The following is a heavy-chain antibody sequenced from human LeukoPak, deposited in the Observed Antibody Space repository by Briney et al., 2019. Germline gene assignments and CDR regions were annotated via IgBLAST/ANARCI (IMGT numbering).Heavy chain of an antibody. CDR3: AKRAVVIRVILIGFLQEVYYFGS. V-gene: IGHV3-23*01. Sequence: VGSLRLSCAVSLVTLSNYGISWVRQAPGKGGEWGVGISESGGRTNYADTVKGRVTISTDNPKNTLYLQMNSLRAEGTHLYFCAKRAVVIRVILIGFLQEVYYFGSGGQGALATV. CDR1: LVTLSNYG. J-gene: IGHJ4*02. D-gene: IGHD3-9*01. CDR2: ISESGGRT.